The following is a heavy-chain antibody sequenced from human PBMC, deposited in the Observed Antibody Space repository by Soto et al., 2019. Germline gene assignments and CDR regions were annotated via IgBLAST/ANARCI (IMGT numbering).Heavy chain of an antibody. CDR1: GYTFTSYD. D-gene: IGHD3-22*01. J-gene: IGHJ4*02. CDR2: MNPNSGNT. Sequence: QVQLVQSGAEVKKPGASVKVSCKASGYTFTSYDINWVRQATGQGLEWMGWMNPNSGNTGYAQKFQGRVTMTRNTSISTAYMELSSLSSEDTAVYYCARYYDSSGYYLYYFDYWGQGTLVTVSS. CDR3: ARYYDSSGYYLYYFDY. V-gene: IGHV1-8*01.